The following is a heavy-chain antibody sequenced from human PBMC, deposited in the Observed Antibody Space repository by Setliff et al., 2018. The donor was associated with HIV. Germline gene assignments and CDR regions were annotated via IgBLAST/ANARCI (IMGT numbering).Heavy chain of an antibody. CDR1: GYSINSGYY. V-gene: IGHV4-38-2*01. J-gene: IGHJ4*02. Sequence: SETLSLTCAVSGYSINSGYYWGWIRQPPGKGLEWIGTIYHSGSTYYNPSLKSRVTISVDMSKNQFSLRLSSVTAADTAVDYCARHSFPFGGKGVDYWVQGTLVTVSS. D-gene: IGHD2-15*01. CDR3: ARHSFPFGGKGVDY. CDR2: IYHSGST.